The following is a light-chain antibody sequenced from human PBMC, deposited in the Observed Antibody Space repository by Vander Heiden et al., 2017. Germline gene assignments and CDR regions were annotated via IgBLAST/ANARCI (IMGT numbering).Light chain of an antibody. Sequence: QSALTHPPSASGSPGQSVTLPCTRTSSHIGAYNYVSWYQQHPGKAPKLVIYDVTKRPSGVPDRFSASKSGNTASLTVAGLRAEDEADYYCSSYAGTNNWGVFGGGTKLTVL. CDR2: DVT. CDR3: SSYAGTNNWGV. CDR1: SSHIGAYNY. V-gene: IGLV2-8*01. J-gene: IGLJ2*01.